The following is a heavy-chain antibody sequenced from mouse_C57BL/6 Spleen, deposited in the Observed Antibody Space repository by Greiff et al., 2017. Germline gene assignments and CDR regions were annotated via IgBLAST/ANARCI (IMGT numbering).Heavy chain of an antibody. Sequence: QVQLQHPGAELVRPGSSVKLSCKASGYTFTSYWMHWVKQRPIQGLEWIGNIDPSDSETHYNQKFKDKATLTVDKSSSTAYMQLSSLTSEDSAVYYCARGTYDGYYDYWGQGTTLTVSS. CDR3: ARGTYDGYYDY. V-gene: IGHV1-52*01. D-gene: IGHD2-3*01. J-gene: IGHJ2*01. CDR1: GYTFTSYW. CDR2: IDPSDSET.